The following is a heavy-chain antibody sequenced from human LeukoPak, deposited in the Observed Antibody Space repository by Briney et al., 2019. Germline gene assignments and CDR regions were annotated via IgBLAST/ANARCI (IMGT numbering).Heavy chain of an antibody. CDR3: ARDRDGDLDY. CDR1: GFTFSSYA. V-gene: IGHV3-23*01. D-gene: IGHD4-17*01. J-gene: IGHJ4*02. Sequence: GGSLRLSCAASGFTFSSYAMSWVRQAPGKGLEWVSAISGSGSTIYYADSVKGRFTISRDNAKNSLYLQMNSLRAEDTAVYYCARDRDGDLDYWGQGTLVTVSS. CDR2: ISGSGSTI.